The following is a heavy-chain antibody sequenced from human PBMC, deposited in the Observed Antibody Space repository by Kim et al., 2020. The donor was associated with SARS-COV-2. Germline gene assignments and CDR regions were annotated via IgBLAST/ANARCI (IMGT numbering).Heavy chain of an antibody. CDR3: ARGLLWFGESLSSDY. Sequence: GGSLRLSCAASGFTFSSYEMNWVRQAPGKGLEWVSYISSSGSTIYYADSVKGRFTISRDNAKNSLYLQMNSLRAEDTAVYYCARGLLWFGESLSSDYWGQGTLVTVSS. CDR2: ISSSGSTI. V-gene: IGHV3-48*03. CDR1: GFTFSSYE. D-gene: IGHD3-10*01. J-gene: IGHJ4*02.